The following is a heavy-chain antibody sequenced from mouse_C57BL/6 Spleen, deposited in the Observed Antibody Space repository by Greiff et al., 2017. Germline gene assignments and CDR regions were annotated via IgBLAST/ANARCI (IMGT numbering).Heavy chain of an antibody. D-gene: IGHD2-4*01. V-gene: IGHV1-55*01. CDR1: GYTFTSYW. J-gene: IGHJ4*01. Sequence: QVQLQQPGAELVKPGASVKMSCKASGYTFTSYWITWVKQRPGQGLEWIGDIYPGSGSTNYNEKFKSKATLTVDKSSSTAYMQLSSLTSEDSAVYYCAIRGNYYDYERYYAMDYWGQGTSVTVSS. CDR2: IYPGSGST. CDR3: AIRGNYYDYERYYAMDY.